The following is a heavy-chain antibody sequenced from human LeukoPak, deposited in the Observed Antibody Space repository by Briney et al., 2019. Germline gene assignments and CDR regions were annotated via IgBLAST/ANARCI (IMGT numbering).Heavy chain of an antibody. D-gene: IGHD2-15*01. CDR3: ARGYCSGGSCYRLRGMRNWFDP. Sequence: PSETLSLTCAVYGGSFSGYYWSWIRQPPGKGLEWIGEINHSGSTNYNPSLKSRATISVDTSKNQFSLKLSSVTAADTAVYYCARGYCSGGSCYRLRGMRNWFDPWGQGTLVTVSS. J-gene: IGHJ5*02. V-gene: IGHV4-34*01. CDR2: INHSGST. CDR1: GGSFSGYY.